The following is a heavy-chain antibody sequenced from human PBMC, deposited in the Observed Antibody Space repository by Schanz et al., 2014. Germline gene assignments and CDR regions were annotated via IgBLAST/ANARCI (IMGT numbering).Heavy chain of an antibody. CDR3: ARGGARRFPVVPDAIQGLRGHYYYYYLDV. D-gene: IGHD2-2*02. V-gene: IGHV4-59*12. CDR1: GGSIRSYF. J-gene: IGHJ6*03. CDR2: ISYSGVT. Sequence: QVQLQESGPGLLKPSETLSLTCTVSGGSIRSYFWSWIRQPPGKGLEWIGYISYSGVTYYNPSLKSRVTISMHTSKNQFSLKLSSVTAADTAVYYCARGGARRFPVVPDAIQGLRGHYYYYYLDVWGKGTTVTASS.